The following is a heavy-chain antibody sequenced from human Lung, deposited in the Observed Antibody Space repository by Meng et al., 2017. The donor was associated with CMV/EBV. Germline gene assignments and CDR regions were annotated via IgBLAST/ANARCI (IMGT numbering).Heavy chain of an antibody. CDR1: GYTFTSYG. Sequence: ASVKVSCKASGYTFTSYGISWVRQAPGQGLEWMGWISAYNGNTNYAQKFQGRVIMTTDTFTSTAYMALRSLRSDDTAVYYCARDWELVTHGGDYWGQGTLVTVSS. J-gene: IGHJ4*02. CDR3: ARDWELVTHGGDY. V-gene: IGHV1-18*01. CDR2: ISAYNGNT. D-gene: IGHD3-10*01.